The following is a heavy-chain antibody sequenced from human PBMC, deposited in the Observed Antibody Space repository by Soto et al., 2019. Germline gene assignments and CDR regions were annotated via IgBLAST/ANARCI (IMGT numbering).Heavy chain of an antibody. CDR3: ARDFGAYYYGSGSQARYYYMDV. D-gene: IGHD3-10*01. J-gene: IGHJ6*03. CDR2: IYYSGST. Sequence: SETLSLTCTVSGGSISSYYWSWIRQPPGKGLEWIGYIYYSGSTNYNPSLKSRVTISVDTSKNQFSLKLSSVTAADTAVYYCARDFGAYYYGSGSQARYYYMDVWGKGTTVTVSS. V-gene: IGHV4-59*01. CDR1: GGSISSYY.